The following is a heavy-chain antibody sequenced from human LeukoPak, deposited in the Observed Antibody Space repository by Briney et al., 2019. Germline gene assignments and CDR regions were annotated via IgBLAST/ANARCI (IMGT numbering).Heavy chain of an antibody. Sequence: GGSLRLSCTASGFTFGDYAMSWVRQAPGKGLEWVGFIRSKAYGGTTEYAASVKGRFTISRDDSKSIAYLQMNSLKTEDTAVYYCTRGSPTYYYDSSGYYYFDYWGQGTLVTVSS. D-gene: IGHD3-22*01. CDR3: TRGSPTYYYDSSGYYYFDY. V-gene: IGHV3-49*04. CDR2: IRSKAYGGTT. J-gene: IGHJ4*02. CDR1: GFTFGDYA.